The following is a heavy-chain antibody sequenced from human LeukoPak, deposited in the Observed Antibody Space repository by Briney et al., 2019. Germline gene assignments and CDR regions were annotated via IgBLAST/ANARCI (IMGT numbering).Heavy chain of an antibody. D-gene: IGHD6-19*01. CDR3: TRAGPLPYSSDTYNWLDP. CDR1: GYSFTRYY. V-gene: IGHV1-2*02. Sequence: GASVKVSCKASGYSFTRYYMHWVRQAPGQGLEWMGWINSNSGGTNYAQKFQGRVTMTRDTSISTAYMELNTLRSDDTAIYYCTRAGPLPYSSDTYNWLDPWGQGTLVTVSS. J-gene: IGHJ5*02. CDR2: INSNSGGT.